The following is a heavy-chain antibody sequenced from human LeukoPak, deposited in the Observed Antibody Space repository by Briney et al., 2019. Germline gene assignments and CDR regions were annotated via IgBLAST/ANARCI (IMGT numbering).Heavy chain of an antibody. CDR1: GFTFSSYG. V-gene: IGHV3-30*18. J-gene: IGHJ4*02. D-gene: IGHD3-22*01. CDR2: IWYGGSNK. CDR3: AKDAAYYYDSSGYLLDY. Sequence: GRSLRLSCAASGFTFSSYGMHWVRQAPGKGLEWVAVIWYGGSNKYYADSVKGRFTISRDNSKNTLYLQINSLRAEDTAVYYCAKDAAYYYDSSGYLLDYWGQGTLVTVSS.